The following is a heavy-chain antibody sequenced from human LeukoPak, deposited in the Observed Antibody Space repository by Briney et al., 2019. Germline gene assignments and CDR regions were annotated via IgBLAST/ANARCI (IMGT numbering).Heavy chain of an antibody. Sequence: PGGSLRLSCAASGFTFSSYGMHWVRQAPGKGLEWVAVISYDGSNKYYADSVKGRFTISRDNSKNTLYLQLNSLRAEDTAVYYCAKGRSYQPLLWAWDYWGQGTLVTVSS. J-gene: IGHJ4*02. V-gene: IGHV3-30*18. CDR2: ISYDGSNK. CDR3: AKGRSYQPLLWAWDY. CDR1: GFTFSSYG. D-gene: IGHD2-2*01.